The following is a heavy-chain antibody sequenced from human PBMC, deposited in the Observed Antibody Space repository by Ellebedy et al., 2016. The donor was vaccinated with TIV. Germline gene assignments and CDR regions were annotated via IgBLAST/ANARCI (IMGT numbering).Heavy chain of an antibody. V-gene: IGHV4-61*01. CDR1: GDFLTSDSYY. J-gene: IGHJ5*02. Sequence: SETLSLTXTVSGDFLTSDSYYWTWIRQPPGKGLEWIGYIHDTGNSNYNPSLKSRVTMLVDTSKNQFSLKLGSVTAADTAIYYCASKGTGWFDPWGQGTLVTVSS. CDR3: ASKGTGWFDP. D-gene: IGHD3-10*01. CDR2: IHDTGNS.